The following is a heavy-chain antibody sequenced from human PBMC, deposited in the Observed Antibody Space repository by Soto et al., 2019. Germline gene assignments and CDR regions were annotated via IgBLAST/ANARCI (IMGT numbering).Heavy chain of an antibody. CDR3: DRSGYYYHAFDI. D-gene: IGHD3-22*01. CDR2: IYYSGST. Sequence: SETLSLTCTVSGGSISSGGYYWSWIRQHPGKGLEWIGYIYYSGSTYYNPSLKSRVTISVDTSKNQFSLKLSSVTAADTAVYYYDRSGYYYHAFDIWGQGTMVTVSS. V-gene: IGHV4-31*03. J-gene: IGHJ3*02. CDR1: GGSISSGGYY.